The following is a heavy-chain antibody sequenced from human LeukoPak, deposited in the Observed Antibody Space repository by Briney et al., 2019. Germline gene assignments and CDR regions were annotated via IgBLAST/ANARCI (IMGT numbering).Heavy chain of an antibody. J-gene: IGHJ4*02. CDR3: ARSGALRYFDWLPGY. D-gene: IGHD3-9*01. CDR2: IRYDGSNK. CDR1: GFTFSSYG. Sequence: PGGSLRLSCAASGFTFSSYGMHWVRQAPGKGLEWVAFIRYDGSNKYYADSVKGRFTISRDNSKNTLYLQMNSLRAEDTAVYYCARSGALRYFDWLPGYWGQGTLVTVSS. V-gene: IGHV3-30*02.